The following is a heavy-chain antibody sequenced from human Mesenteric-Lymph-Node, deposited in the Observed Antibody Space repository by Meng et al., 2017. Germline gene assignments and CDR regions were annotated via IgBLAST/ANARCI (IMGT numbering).Heavy chain of an antibody. Sequence: VVGGACLVQPGGSLSICGVASGVTLRSYWMHWVRQAPGKGLVWVSRIRADGSSTSYADSVKGRFTISRDSAKNTLYLQMNSLRAEDTAVYYCAKLTSFWGQGTLVTVSS. CDR2: IRADGSST. J-gene: IGHJ4*02. D-gene: IGHD3-16*01. V-gene: IGHV3-74*01. CDR3: AKLTSF. CDR1: GVTLRSYW.